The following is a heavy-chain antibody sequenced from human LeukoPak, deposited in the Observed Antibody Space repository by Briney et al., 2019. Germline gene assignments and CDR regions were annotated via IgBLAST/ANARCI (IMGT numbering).Heavy chain of an antibody. Sequence: ASVKVSCKASGYTFTSYDINWVRQATGQGLEWMGWMNPNSGNTGYAQKFQGRVTMTRNTSISTAYMELSSLRSEDTAVYYCARRYRGGDCYSPDYGMDVWGQGTTVTVSS. D-gene: IGHD2-21*02. CDR3: ARRYRGGDCYSPDYGMDV. CDR1: GYTFTSYD. CDR2: MNPNSGNT. J-gene: IGHJ6*02. V-gene: IGHV1-8*01.